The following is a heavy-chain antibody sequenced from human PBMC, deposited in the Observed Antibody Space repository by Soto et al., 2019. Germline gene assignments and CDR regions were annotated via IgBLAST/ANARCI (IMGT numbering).Heavy chain of an antibody. CDR2: IYHSGST. CDR1: GGSISSGGYS. CDR3: AMIPSP. D-gene: IGHD2-21*01. Sequence: QLQLQESGSGLVKPSLTLSLTCAVSGGSISSGGYSWSSIRQPPGKGLEWIGYIYHSGSTYYNSSLKSRVTISVDMSKNHFSLKLSSVTAADTAVSYGAMIPSPWGQGTLGTVSS. V-gene: IGHV4-30-2*01. J-gene: IGHJ5*02.